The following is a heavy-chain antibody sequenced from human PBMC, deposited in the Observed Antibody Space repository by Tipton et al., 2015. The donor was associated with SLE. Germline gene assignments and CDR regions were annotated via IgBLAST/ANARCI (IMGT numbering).Heavy chain of an antibody. V-gene: IGHV4-59*13. CDR3: ATSGYDSLSWFDP. D-gene: IGHD5-12*01. J-gene: IGHJ5*02. CDR2: VHSSGST. CDR1: GASISSYY. Sequence: GLVKPSETLSLTCTVSGASISSYYWSWIRQPPGKRLEWIGHVHSSGSTHYNPSLNSRVTISLDTSNNQFSLRLTSVTAADTAVYYCATSGYDSLSWFDPWGQGTPVTVSS.